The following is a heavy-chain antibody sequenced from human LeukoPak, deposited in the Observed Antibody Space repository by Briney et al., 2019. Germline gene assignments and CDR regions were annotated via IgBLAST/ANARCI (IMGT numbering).Heavy chain of an antibody. Sequence: GGSLRLSCAASGFTFTNYWMTWVRQAPGKGLEWVAHIKRDGSQKYYLDSVKGRFTISRDNAKNSLYLQMNSLRVEDTAVYYCARLGLEVGGPNWFDPWGQGTLVTVSS. J-gene: IGHJ5*02. V-gene: IGHV3-7*01. CDR1: GFTFTNYW. D-gene: IGHD1-1*01. CDR3: ARLGLEVGGPNWFDP. CDR2: IKRDGSQK.